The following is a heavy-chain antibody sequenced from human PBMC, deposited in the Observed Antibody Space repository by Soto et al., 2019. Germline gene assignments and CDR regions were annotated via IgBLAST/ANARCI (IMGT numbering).Heavy chain of an antibody. D-gene: IGHD3-22*01. V-gene: IGHV1-69*13. J-gene: IGHJ1*01. Sequence: ASVKVSCKASGGTFSSYAISWVRQAPGQGLEWMGGIIPIFGTANYAQKFQGRVTITADESTSTAYMELSSLRSEDTAVYYCARGRGDNYYDSSGYYAEYFQHWGQGTLVTAPQ. CDR3: ARGRGDNYYDSSGYYAEYFQH. CDR1: GGTFSSYA. CDR2: IIPIFGTA.